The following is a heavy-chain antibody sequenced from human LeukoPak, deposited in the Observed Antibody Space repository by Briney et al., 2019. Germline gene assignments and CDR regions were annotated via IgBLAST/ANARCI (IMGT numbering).Heavy chain of an antibody. CDR3: ARVVRGSSGPAYYFDY. J-gene: IGHJ4*02. Sequence: SETLSLTCTVSGGSISSYYWSWIRQPPGKGLEWIGYIYYSGSTNYNPSLKSRVTISVDTSKNQFSLKLSSVTAADTAVYYCARVVRGSSGPAYYFDYWGQGTLVTVSS. D-gene: IGHD3-10*01. CDR1: GGSISSYY. V-gene: IGHV4-59*01. CDR2: IYYSGST.